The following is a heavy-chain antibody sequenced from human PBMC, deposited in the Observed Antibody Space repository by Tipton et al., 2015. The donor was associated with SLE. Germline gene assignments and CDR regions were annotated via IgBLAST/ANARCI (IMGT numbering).Heavy chain of an antibody. J-gene: IGHJ6*02. CDR1: GYTFTSYY. Sequence: QVQLVQSGAEVKKPGASVKVSCKASGYTFTSYYMHWVRQAPGQGLEWMGIINPSGGSTSYAQKFQGRVTMTRDTSTSTVYMELSSLRSEDTAVYYCARDRERMSTFGGVDLRYHYDGMDVWGQGTPVTVSS. D-gene: IGHD3-16*01. V-gene: IGHV1-46*01. CDR2: INPSGGST. CDR3: ARDRERMSTFGGVDLRYHYDGMDV.